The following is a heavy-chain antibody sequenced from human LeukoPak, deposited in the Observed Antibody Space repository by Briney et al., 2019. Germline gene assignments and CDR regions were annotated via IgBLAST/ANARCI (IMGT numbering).Heavy chain of an antibody. Sequence: SETLSLTCTVSGDSISSGDYYWSWIRQPAGKGLEWIGRISSSGSTNYNPSLKSRVTISVDTSKNQFSLKLSSVTAADTAVYYCARTYYDILTGYYGFDPWGQGTLVTVSS. CDR3: ARTYYDILTGYYGFDP. D-gene: IGHD3-9*01. J-gene: IGHJ5*02. V-gene: IGHV4-61*02. CDR1: GDSISSGDYY. CDR2: ISSSGST.